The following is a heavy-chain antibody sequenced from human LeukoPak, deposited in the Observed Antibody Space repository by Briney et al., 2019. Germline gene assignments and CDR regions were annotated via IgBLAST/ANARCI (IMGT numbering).Heavy chain of an antibody. CDR1: GYTFTGYY. Sequence: GASVKVSCKASGYTFTGYYMHWVRQAPGQGLEWMGWINPNSGGTNYAQKFQGRVTMTRDTPISTAYMELSRLRSDDTAVYYCARPEIYCSGGSCYMARGYYFDYWGQGTLVTVSS. V-gene: IGHV1-2*02. CDR3: ARPEIYCSGGSCYMARGYYFDY. D-gene: IGHD2-15*01. CDR2: INPNSGGT. J-gene: IGHJ4*02.